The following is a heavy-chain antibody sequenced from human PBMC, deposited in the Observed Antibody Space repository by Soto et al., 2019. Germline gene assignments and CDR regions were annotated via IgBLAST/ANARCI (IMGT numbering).Heavy chain of an antibody. CDR2: ISAYNVNT. D-gene: IGHD1-26*01. J-gene: IGHJ4*02. Sequence: QVQLVQSGAEVKKPGASVKVSCKASGYTFTSYGISWVRQSPGQGLEWRGWISAYNVNTNDAQKLQGRVTMTTDTSTSTAYMELRSLRSDDTAVYYCASSLLVGYGLEGESDWGQGTLVTVSS. CDR1: GYTFTSYG. CDR3: ASSLLVGYGLEGESD. V-gene: IGHV1-18*01.